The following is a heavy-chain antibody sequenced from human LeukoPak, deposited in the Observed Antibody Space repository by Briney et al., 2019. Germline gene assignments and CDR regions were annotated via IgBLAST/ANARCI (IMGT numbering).Heavy chain of an antibody. CDR3: ARDHPDTSTWYRNYFDH. CDR1: GFSVSTSY. D-gene: IGHD6-13*01. Sequence: GGSLRLSCAVSGFSVSTSYMSWVRQAPGKGLEWVSVIYSVGSTYYADSVKGRFTMSRDNSNNTLYLQMNSLRAGDTAVYYCARDHPDTSTWYRNYFDHWGQGTLVTVSS. V-gene: IGHV3-53*01. J-gene: IGHJ4*02. CDR2: IYSVGST.